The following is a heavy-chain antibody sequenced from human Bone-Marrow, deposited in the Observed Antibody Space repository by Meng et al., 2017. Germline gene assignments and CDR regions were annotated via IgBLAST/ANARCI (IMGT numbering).Heavy chain of an antibody. Sequence: SLKISCAASGFTFDDYAMHWVRQAPGKGLEWVSGISWNSGSIGYADSVKGRFTISRDNAKNSLYLQMNRLRAEDTAVYYCARAEDEYSSSWSSFGYWGQGTLVTVSS. J-gene: IGHJ4*02. CDR1: GFTFDDYA. CDR2: ISWNSGSI. CDR3: ARAEDEYSSSWSSFGY. D-gene: IGHD6-13*01. V-gene: IGHV3-9*01.